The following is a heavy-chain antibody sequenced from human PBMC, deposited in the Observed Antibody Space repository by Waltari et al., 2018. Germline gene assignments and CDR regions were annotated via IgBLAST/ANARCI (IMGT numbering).Heavy chain of an antibody. CDR2: IQYDGSNQ. D-gene: IGHD3-3*01. J-gene: IGHJ4*02. Sequence: QVQLVESGGGVVQPGGSLRLSCAASGFTFSSYGMHWVRQAPGKGLEWVAFIQYDGSNQYYADSGKGRFTISRDNSKNTLYLQMNSLRAEDTAVYYCAKHPADYDFWSGYYYYFDYWGQGTLVTVSS. V-gene: IGHV3-30*02. CDR1: GFTFSSYG. CDR3: AKHPADYDFWSGYYYYFDY.